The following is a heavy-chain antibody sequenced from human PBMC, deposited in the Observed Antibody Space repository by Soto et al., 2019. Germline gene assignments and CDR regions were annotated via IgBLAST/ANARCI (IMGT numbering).Heavy chain of an antibody. D-gene: IGHD3-3*01. CDR2: IYYSGST. V-gene: IGHV4-31*03. CDR3: AREGRKAANLEWLLEEQNYYYYMDV. CDR1: GGSISSGGYY. Sequence: SETLSLTCTVSGGSISSGGYYWSWIRQHPGKGLEWIGYIYYSGSTYYNPSLKSRVTISVDTSKNQYSLKLSSVTAADTAVYYCAREGRKAANLEWLLEEQNYYYYMDVWGKGTTVTVSS. J-gene: IGHJ6*03.